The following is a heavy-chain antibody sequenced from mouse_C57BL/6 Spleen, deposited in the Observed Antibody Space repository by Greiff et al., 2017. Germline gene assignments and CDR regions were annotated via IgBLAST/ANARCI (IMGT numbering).Heavy chain of an antibody. CDR3: ARQENYYGSRGYFDV. J-gene: IGHJ1*03. CDR1: GFTFRDYY. D-gene: IGHD1-1*01. Sequence: EVMLVESGGGLVQPGGSLKLSCAASGFTFRDYYMYWVRQTPEKRLEWVAYISNGGGSTYYPDTVKGRFTISRDNAKNTLYLQMSHLKSEDTAMYYCARQENYYGSRGYFDVWGTGTTVTVSS. V-gene: IGHV5-12*01. CDR2: ISNGGGST.